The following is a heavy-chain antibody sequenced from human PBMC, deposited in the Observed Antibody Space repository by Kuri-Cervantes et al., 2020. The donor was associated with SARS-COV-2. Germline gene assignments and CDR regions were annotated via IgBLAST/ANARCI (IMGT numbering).Heavy chain of an antibody. Sequence: GGSLRLSCVVSGFTFSNYWMHWVRQAPGKGLVWVARISSDGRSRSFADAVEGRFTISRDNSKNTVYVEMNSLTADDTAVYYCARGGGGVVSYGFDVWGQGTTVTVSS. CDR2: ISSDGRSR. CDR3: ARGGGGVVSYGFDV. CDR1: GFTFSNYW. D-gene: IGHD3-3*01. J-gene: IGHJ6*02. V-gene: IGHV3-74*01.